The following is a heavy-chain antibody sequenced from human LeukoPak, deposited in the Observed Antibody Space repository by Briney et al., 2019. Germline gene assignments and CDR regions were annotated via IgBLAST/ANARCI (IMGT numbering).Heavy chain of an antibody. CDR2: TNVGNDYT. J-gene: IGHJ4*02. CDR1: GYTFTHYA. Sequence: ASVKVSCKASGYTFTHYAVHWARQAPGQRLEWMGWTNVGNDYTESSQKFQDRLTITSDTTATTVYMELSSLRSEDTAVYYCARAFNPEAEGNDYWGQGTLVTVSS. V-gene: IGHV1-3*01. D-gene: IGHD1-14*01. CDR3: ARAFNPEAEGNDY.